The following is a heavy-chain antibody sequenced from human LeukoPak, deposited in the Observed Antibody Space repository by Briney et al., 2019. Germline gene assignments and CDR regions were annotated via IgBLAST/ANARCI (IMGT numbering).Heavy chain of an antibody. CDR3: ARDQGSGDY. D-gene: IGHD6-19*01. CDR1: GNTFAGYY. Sequence: ASVKVTCKASGNTFAGYYVHWVRQAPGQGLEWMGWINTNTGNPTYAQGFTGRFVFSLDTSVSTAYLQISSLKAEDTAVYYCARDQGSGDYWGQGTLVTVSS. V-gene: IGHV7-4-1*02. J-gene: IGHJ4*02. CDR2: INTNTGNP.